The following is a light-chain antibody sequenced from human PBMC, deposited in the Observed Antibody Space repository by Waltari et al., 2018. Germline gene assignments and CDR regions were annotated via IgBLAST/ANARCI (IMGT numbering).Light chain of an antibody. CDR2: QDT. Sequence: SYELTQSPSVSVSPGQKASIPCSGDKLGTKYSFWYQVKPGQPPVLDIYQDTKRPSGLPERFSGSNSGNTATLTVSGTQAMDEADYFCQAWDSNTAWVFGGGTKLTVL. CDR1: KLGTKY. V-gene: IGLV3-1*01. CDR3: QAWDSNTAWV. J-gene: IGLJ3*02.